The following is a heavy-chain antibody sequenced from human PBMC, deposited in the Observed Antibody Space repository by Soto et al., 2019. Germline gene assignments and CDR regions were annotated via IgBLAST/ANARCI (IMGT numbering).Heavy chain of an antibody. Sequence: GSLRLSCAASGLTFNRYWMHWVRHAPGKGLVWVLHINTDGTNSNYADSVKGRFTISRDNAKSTLFLQMNSLRDEDTAVYYCAREFCSGGNCYTYYFDPWGQGIPVTVSS. CDR3: AREFCSGGNCYTYYFDP. V-gene: IGHV3-74*01. CDR1: GLTFNRYW. J-gene: IGHJ5*02. D-gene: IGHD2-15*01. CDR2: INTDGTNS.